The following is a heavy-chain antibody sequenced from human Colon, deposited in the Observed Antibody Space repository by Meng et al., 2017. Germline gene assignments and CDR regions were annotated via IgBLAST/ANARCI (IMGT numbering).Heavy chain of an antibody. Sequence: VQLEGVWGGLVQPGGSLRLSCAASGFTFTTAWMTWVRRTPGRGLEWVGRIKSNNDGGTTDYAAPVKGRFTISRDDSKSTLYLQMNSLKIEDTAMYYCGTDIYDWGQGTLVTVSS. D-gene: IGHD2/OR15-2a*01. CDR2: IKSNNDGGTT. CDR1: GFTFTTAW. CDR3: GTDIYD. J-gene: IGHJ4*02. V-gene: IGHV3-15*01.